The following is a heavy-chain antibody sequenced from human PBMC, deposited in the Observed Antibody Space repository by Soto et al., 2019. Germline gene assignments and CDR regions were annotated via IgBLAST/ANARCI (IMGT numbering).Heavy chain of an antibody. J-gene: IGHJ3*02. CDR1: GFIVSSNY. V-gene: IGHV3-53*01. CDR2: IYSGGST. D-gene: IGHD3-22*01. CDR3: AREDSSGSYSFDI. Sequence: LRLSFAASGFIVSSNYMSWVRQAPGKWLEWVSVIYSGGSTYYADSAKGRFTISRDNSKNTLYLQMNSLRAEDTAVYYCAREDSSGSYSFDISRHGTMVTVSS.